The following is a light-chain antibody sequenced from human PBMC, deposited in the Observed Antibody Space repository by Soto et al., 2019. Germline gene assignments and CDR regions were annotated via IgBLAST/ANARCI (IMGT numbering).Light chain of an antibody. CDR2: DAS. Sequence: ELVLTQSPATMSLSSVERATLSCRSSQSVSSYLACYQQKPGQAPRLLIYDASNRATGIPARFSGSGSGTDFTLPISSLEPADFAVYYCQQRSNWPPITFGQGTRLEIK. J-gene: IGKJ5*01. CDR1: QSVSSY. CDR3: QQRSNWPPIT. V-gene: IGKV3-11*01.